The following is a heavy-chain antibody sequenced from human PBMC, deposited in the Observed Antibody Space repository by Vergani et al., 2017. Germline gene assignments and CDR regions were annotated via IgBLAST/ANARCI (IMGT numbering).Heavy chain of an antibody. CDR2: IKPSGGST. J-gene: IGHJ6*02. V-gene: IGHV1-46*01. Sequence: QVQLVQSGAEVKKPGASVKVSCKASGYTFTSYYMHWVRQAPGQGLEWMGIIKPSGGSTSYAQKFQGRVTMTRDTSTSTVYMELSSLRSEDTAVYYGATPQTVTTGGMEVWGQGTTVIVSS. D-gene: IGHD4-17*01. CDR3: ATPQTVTTGGMEV. CDR1: GYTFTSYY.